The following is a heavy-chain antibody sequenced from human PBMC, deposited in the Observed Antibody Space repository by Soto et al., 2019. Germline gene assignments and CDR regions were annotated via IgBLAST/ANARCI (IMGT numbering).Heavy chain of an antibody. CDR2: ISSSSSYI. Sequence: GGSLRLSCAASGFTFSSYSMNWVRQAPGKGLEWVSSISSSSSYIYYADSVKGRFTISRDNAKNSLYLQMNSLRAEDTAVYDCARAFDGSGSYYTFDYWGQGTLVTVSS. CDR1: GFTFSSYS. D-gene: IGHD3-10*01. J-gene: IGHJ4*02. V-gene: IGHV3-21*01. CDR3: ARAFDGSGSYYTFDY.